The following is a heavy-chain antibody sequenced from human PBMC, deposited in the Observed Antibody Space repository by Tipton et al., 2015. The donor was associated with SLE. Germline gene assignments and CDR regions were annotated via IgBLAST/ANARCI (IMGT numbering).Heavy chain of an antibody. CDR2: INKTGNDI. V-gene: IGHV3-21*05. J-gene: IGHJ4*02. D-gene: IGHD4-17*01. CDR1: GFTFSNYA. CDR3: ARTGTM. Sequence: SLRLSCAASGFTFSNYAMHWVRQAPGKGLEWVAFINKTGNDIYYADSVKGRFTISRDNTKTSLYLRMNNLRVEDTAMYYCARTGTMRGQGTLVTVSS.